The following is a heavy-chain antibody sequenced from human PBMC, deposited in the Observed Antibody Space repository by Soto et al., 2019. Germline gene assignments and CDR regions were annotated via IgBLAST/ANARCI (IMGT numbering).Heavy chain of an antibody. CDR1: GDSITSIYH. V-gene: IGHV4-38-2*02. J-gene: IGHJ5*02. D-gene: IGHD6-19*01. CDR2: IYHTGTT. CDR3: AREKAVASTGWLDP. Sequence: PSETLSLTCAVSGDSITSIYHWAWIRQTPGRGLEWVASIYHTGTTYYNPSLKSRVTMSVDTSKSQFSLKLTSVTAADTAVYYCAREKAVASTGWLDPWGQGTLVTVSS.